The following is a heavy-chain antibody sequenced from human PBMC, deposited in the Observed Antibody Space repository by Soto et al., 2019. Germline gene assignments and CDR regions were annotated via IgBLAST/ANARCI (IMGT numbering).Heavy chain of an antibody. V-gene: IGHV3-23*01. J-gene: IGHJ4*02. D-gene: IGHD3-22*01. CDR2: ISGSGGST. Sequence: SGGSLRLSCAASGFTFSSYAMSWVRQAPGKGLEWVSAISGSGGSTYYADSVKGRFTISRDNSKNTLYLQMNSLRAEDTAVYYCASSVVFYYDSSGGDYWGQGTLVTVSS. CDR3: ASSVVFYYDSSGGDY. CDR1: GFTFSSYA.